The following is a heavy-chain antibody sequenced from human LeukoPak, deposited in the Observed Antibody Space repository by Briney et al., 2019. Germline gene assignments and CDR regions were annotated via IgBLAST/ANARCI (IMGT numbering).Heavy chain of an antibody. CDR3: ARQRASAGTAGFDF. CDR1: GGSISSYY. V-gene: IGHV4-4*07. J-gene: IGHJ4*02. Sequence: PSETLSLTCTVSGGSISSYYWSWIRQPAGKGLEWIGRIYSTGSTNYNPSLKSRVTMSVDTSKNQFPLMLRSVTAADTAVYYCARQRASAGTAGFDFWRQGALVTVSS. CDR2: IYSTGST. D-gene: IGHD6-13*01.